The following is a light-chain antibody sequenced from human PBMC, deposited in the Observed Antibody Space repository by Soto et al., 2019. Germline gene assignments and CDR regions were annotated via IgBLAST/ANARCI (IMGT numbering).Light chain of an antibody. V-gene: IGLV2-14*01. CDR1: SSDVGGYNY. Sequence: QSALTQPASVSGSPGQSITISCTGTSSDVGGYNYVSWYQQHPGKAPKLMIYEVSNRPSGVSNRFSASKSGNTASLTISGLQAEDEADYYCTSYTTRRTLVFGGGTKLTVL. CDR2: EVS. J-gene: IGLJ2*01. CDR3: TSYTTRRTLV.